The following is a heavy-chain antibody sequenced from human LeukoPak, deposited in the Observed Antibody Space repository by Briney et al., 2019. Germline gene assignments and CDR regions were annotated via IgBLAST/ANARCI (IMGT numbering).Heavy chain of an antibody. D-gene: IGHD4-17*01. V-gene: IGHV4-59*01. CDR1: GGSITSYY. J-gene: IGHJ4*02. CDR2: IYYTGST. Sequence: SETLSLTCTVSGGSITSYYWSWIRQPPGKGLQWIAYIYYTGSTNYNPSLESRVTISVDTSKNQFSLRLSSVTAADTAVYYCARLTVTTAIDYWGQGTLVTVSS. CDR3: ARLTVTTAIDY.